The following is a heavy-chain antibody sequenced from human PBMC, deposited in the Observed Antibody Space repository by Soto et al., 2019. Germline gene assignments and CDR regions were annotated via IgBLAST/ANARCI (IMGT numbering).Heavy chain of an antibody. CDR2: ISGNSGHA. Sequence: EVEMLESGGALVQPGGSLRLSCVASGFPFSNYAMAWVRQAPGKGLEWVSGISGNSGHAFYADSVKGRFSSSRDNSRNTLYLQMESLRAEDTATYYCARAPSEYIWGSYLRYFEYWGQGTLVAVSS. CDR3: ARAPSEYIWGSYLRYFEY. J-gene: IGHJ4*02. D-gene: IGHD3-16*02. V-gene: IGHV3-23*01. CDR1: GFPFSNYA.